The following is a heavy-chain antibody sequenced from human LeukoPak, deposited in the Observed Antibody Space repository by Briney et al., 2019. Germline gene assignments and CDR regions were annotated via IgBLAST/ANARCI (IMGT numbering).Heavy chain of an antibody. CDR1: GFTLSDFW. CDR3: ARESTEDRPGS. V-gene: IGHV3-7*01. J-gene: IGHJ5*02. CDR2: IDQDGSDK. Sequence: GGSLRLSCAASGFTLSDFWMSWDRQAPGKGLERVANIDQDGSDKNYVGSVKGRFTISRDDAKNSLFLQMNSLRAEDTAVYYCARESTEDRPGSWGQGTLVTVSS. D-gene: IGHD5/OR15-5a*01.